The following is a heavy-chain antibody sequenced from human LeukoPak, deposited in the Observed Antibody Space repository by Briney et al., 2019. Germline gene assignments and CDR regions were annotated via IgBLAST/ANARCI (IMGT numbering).Heavy chain of an antibody. D-gene: IGHD3-10*01. J-gene: IGHJ6*03. CDR2: ISSSSSYI. CDR3: ARTIWFGELDFYYYYMDV. Sequence: GGSLRLSCAAPGFTFSSYSMNWVRQAPWKGLEWVSSISSSSSYIYYADSVKGRFTISRDNAKNSLYLQMNSLRAEDTAVYYCARTIWFGELDFYYYYMDVWGKGTTVTVSS. V-gene: IGHV3-21*01. CDR1: GFTFSSYS.